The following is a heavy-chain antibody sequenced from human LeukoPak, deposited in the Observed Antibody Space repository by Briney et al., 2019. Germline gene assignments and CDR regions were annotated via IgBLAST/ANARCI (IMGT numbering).Heavy chain of an antibody. J-gene: IGHJ4*02. CDR3: AKGSRSTVTTSYFDY. CDR1: GFTFSSYA. D-gene: IGHD4-17*01. V-gene: IGHV3-23*01. CDR2: ISGSGVST. Sequence: GGSLRLSCAASGFTFSSYAVSWVRQAPGKGLEWVSGISGSGVSTNYADSVKGRFTSSRDNSKNTLYLQMRSLRVEDTAVYYCAKGSRSTVTTSYFDYWGQGTLVTVSS.